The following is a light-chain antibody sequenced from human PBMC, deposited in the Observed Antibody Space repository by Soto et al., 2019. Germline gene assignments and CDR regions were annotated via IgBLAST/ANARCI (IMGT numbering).Light chain of an antibody. J-gene: IGKJ1*01. V-gene: IGKV4-1*01. Sequence: DIVMTQSPDSLAVSLGERATINCKSSQSVLYSSNNKNYLAWYQQKPGQPPKLLIYWASTRESGVPDRFSGSGSGTDFTLTISSLQDEDVAVYYCQQYYSPPWTCGQGTKVEIK. CDR2: WAS. CDR1: QSVLYSSNNKNY. CDR3: QQYYSPPWT.